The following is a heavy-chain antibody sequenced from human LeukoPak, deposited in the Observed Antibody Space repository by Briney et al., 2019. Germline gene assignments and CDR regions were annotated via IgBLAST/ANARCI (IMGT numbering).Heavy chain of an antibody. CDR1: GGSISSYY. V-gene: IGHV4-59*01. Sequence: SETLSLTCTVSGGSISSYYWSWIRQPPGKGLEWIGYIYYSGSTNYNPSLKSRVTISVDTSKNQFSLKLSSVTAADTAVYYCARGVGSGWYGACWFDPWGQGTLVTVSS. J-gene: IGHJ5*02. CDR2: IYYSGST. D-gene: IGHD6-19*01. CDR3: ARGVGSGWYGACWFDP.